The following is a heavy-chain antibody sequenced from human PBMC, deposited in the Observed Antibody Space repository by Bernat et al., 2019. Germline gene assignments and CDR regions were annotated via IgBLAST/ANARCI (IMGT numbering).Heavy chain of an antibody. V-gene: IGHV3-66*01. CDR2: IYSGGST. CDR1: GFTVSSNY. J-gene: IGHJ5*02. D-gene: IGHD2-2*01. CDR3: ARDRRYCSSTSCYFWFDP. Sequence: EVQLVESGGGLFQPGGSLRLSCAASGFTVSSNYMSWVRQAPGKGLEWVSVIYSGGSTYYADSVKGRFTISRDNSKNTLYLQMNSLRAEDTAVYYCARDRRYCSSTSCYFWFDPWGQGTLVTVSS.